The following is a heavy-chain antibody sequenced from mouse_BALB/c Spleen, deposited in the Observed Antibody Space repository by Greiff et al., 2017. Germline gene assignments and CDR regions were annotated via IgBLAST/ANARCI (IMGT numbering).Heavy chain of an antibody. V-gene: IGHV3-2*02. CDR3: ARGDYGSLYAMDY. J-gene: IGHJ4*01. CDR1: GYSITSDYA. CDR2: ISYSGST. Sequence: EVQLQESGPGLVKPSQSLSLTCTVTGYSITSDYAWNWIRQFPGNKLEWMGYISYSGSTSYNPSLKSRISITRDTSKNQFFLQLNSVTTEDTATYYCARGDYGSLYAMDYWGQGTSVTVSS. D-gene: IGHD1-2*01.